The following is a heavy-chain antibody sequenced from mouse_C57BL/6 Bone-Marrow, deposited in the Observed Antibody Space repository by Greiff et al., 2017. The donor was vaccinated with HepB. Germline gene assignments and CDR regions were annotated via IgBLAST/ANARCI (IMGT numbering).Heavy chain of an antibody. CDR3: ARTDYYGSSYAWFAY. Sequence: QVQLQQPGAELVKPGASVKMSCKASGYTFTSYWITWVKQRPGQGLEWIGDIYPGSGSTNYNEKFKSKATLTVDTSSSTAYMQLSSLTSEDSAVYYCARTDYYGSSYAWFAYWGQGTLVTVSA. V-gene: IGHV1-55*01. J-gene: IGHJ3*01. CDR1: GYTFTSYW. D-gene: IGHD1-1*01. CDR2: IYPGSGST.